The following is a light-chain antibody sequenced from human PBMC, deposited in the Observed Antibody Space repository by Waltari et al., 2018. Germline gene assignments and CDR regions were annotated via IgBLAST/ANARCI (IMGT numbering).Light chain of an antibody. CDR3: HQYNNWPPGYT. CDR2: DAS. CDR1: QSVRSN. V-gene: IGKV3-15*01. J-gene: IGKJ2*01. Sequence: ETVMTQSPVTLSVSPGERAPLSCRASQSVRSNLAWYQKKPGQAPRLLIYDASTRATGIPARFSGSGSGTEFTLTISGLQSEDFAVYYCHQYNNWPPGYTFGQGTKLEI.